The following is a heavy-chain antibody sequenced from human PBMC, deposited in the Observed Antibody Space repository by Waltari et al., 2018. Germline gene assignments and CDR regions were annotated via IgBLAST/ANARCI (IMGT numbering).Heavy chain of an antibody. Sequence: EVQLLESGGGLVQPGGSLRIPGAASGFNFSSYDMRWVRQAPGKGLEWVSVIGSSCRNTYYADSVKGRFTISRDDSKNTLYLQMNSLRAEDTAVYYCAKGPAARTNWFDPWGQGTLVTVSS. CDR2: IGSSCRNT. D-gene: IGHD2-2*01. V-gene: IGHV3-23*01. J-gene: IGHJ5*02. CDR1: GFNFSSYD. CDR3: AKGPAARTNWFDP.